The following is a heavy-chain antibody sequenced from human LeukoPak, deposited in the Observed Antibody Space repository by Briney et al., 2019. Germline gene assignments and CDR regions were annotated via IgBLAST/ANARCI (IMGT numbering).Heavy chain of an antibody. CDR1: GYSFTSYW. CDR3: ARRADYGDYGDAFDI. CDR2: IYPGDSDT. V-gene: IGHV5-51*01. Sequence: GESLKISCKGSGYSFTSYWIGWVRQMPGKGLEWMGIIYPGDSDTRYSPSFQGQVTISADKSISTAYLQWSSLKASDTAMYYCARRADYGDYGDAFDIWGQGTMVTVSS. D-gene: IGHD4-17*01. J-gene: IGHJ3*02.